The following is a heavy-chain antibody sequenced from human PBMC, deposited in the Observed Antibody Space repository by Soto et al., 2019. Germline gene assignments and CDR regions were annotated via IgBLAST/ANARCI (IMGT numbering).Heavy chain of an antibody. CDR3: ASGYKYPSDY. D-gene: IGHD6-25*01. CDR1: GASVTSGGYY. V-gene: IGHV4-31*03. CDR2: IYSDGRT. J-gene: IGHJ4*02. Sequence: QVQLQESGPGLVKPSQTLSVTCTVSGASVTSGGYYWTWIRHHSGKGLEWIGHIYSDGRTYYSPSLKSRLTISLDMSKNQFSLRLTSVTVADTAVYYCASGYKYPSDYWGQGTLVAVSS.